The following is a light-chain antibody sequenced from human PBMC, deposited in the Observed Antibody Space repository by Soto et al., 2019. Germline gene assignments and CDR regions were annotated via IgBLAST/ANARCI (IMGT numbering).Light chain of an antibody. CDR1: KLGDKY. Sequence: SYELTQPPSVSVSPGQTASITCSGDKLGDKYAYWYQQKAGQSPVLVIYQDRKRPSGIPERFSGSNSGNTATLTISGTQAMDEADYSCQAWDNSLVVFGGGTKLTVL. CDR2: QDR. CDR3: QAWDNSLVV. V-gene: IGLV3-1*01. J-gene: IGLJ2*01.